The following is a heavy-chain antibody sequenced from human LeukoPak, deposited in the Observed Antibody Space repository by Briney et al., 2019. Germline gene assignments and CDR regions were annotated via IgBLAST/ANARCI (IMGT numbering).Heavy chain of an antibody. CDR2: MNPDSGNT. CDR3: ARGSLIVGATDDY. V-gene: IGHV1-8*01. D-gene: IGHD1-26*01. J-gene: IGHJ4*02. CDR1: GYTFTSYD. Sequence: ASVKVSCKASGYTFTSYDINWVRQATGQGLEWMGWMNPDSGNTGYAQKFQGRVTMTRNTSISTAYMELSSLRSEDTAVYYCARGSLIVGATDDYWGQGTLVTVSS.